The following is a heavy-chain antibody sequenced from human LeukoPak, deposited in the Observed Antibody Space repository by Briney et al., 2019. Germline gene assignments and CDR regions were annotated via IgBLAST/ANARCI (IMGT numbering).Heavy chain of an antibody. CDR2: IYYSGST. D-gene: IGHD3-22*01. V-gene: IGHV4-59*01. CDR3: GRLDDYDYSAW. Sequence: PSETLSLTCTVSGGSISSYYWSWIRQPPGKGLEWIGYIYYSGSTNYKSSLKSRVTISVDTSKNQFSLKLSSVTAADTAVYFCGRLDDYDYSAWWGQGILVTVSS. J-gene: IGHJ4*02. CDR1: GGSISSYY.